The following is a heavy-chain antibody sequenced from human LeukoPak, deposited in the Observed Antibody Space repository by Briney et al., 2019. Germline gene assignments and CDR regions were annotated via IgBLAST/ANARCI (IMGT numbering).Heavy chain of an antibody. CDR1: GFTFSDFW. V-gene: IGHV3-7*01. CDR2: IKRDGSER. Sequence: GGSLRLSCAASGFTFSDFWMSWVRQAPGKGLEWVANIKRDGSERYSVDSVKGRLTISRDNAKNSLYLQMNSLRAEDTAVYYCTRSSAYSYDNFDYWGQGTLVTVSS. D-gene: IGHD5-18*01. J-gene: IGHJ4*02. CDR3: TRSSAYSYDNFDY.